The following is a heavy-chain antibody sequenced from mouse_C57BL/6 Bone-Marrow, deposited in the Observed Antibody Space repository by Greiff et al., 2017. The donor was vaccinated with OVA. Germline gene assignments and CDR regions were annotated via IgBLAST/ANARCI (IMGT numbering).Heavy chain of an antibody. CDR3: ARKGEARDFCQGIYYCAYYSNLGAMDY. D-gene: IGHD2-5*01. V-gene: IGHV2-2*01. J-gene: IGHJ4*01. CDR1: GFSLTSYG. CDR2: IWSGGST. Sequence: QVQLQQSGPGLVQPSQSLSITCTVSGFSLTSYGVHWVRQSPGKGLEWLGVIWSGGSTDYNAAFISRLSISKDNSKSQVFFNMNSLQADDTAIYYCARKGEARDFCQGIYYCAYYSNLGAMDYWGQGTSVTVSS.